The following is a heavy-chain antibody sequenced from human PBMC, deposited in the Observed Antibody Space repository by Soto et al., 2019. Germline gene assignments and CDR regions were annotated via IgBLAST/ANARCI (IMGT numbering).Heavy chain of an antibody. Sequence: SETLSLTCTVSGGSVSSDNYYWSWIRQPPGKGLEWIGHIDYSGSTNYNPSLKSRVTISVDTSKNHISLRLSSVTAADTAIYFCARVVPATITTFYGMDVWGQGTTVTVSS. CDR3: ARVVPATITTFYGMDV. J-gene: IGHJ6*02. CDR1: GGSVSSDNYY. CDR2: IDYSGST. V-gene: IGHV4-61*01. D-gene: IGHD4-4*01.